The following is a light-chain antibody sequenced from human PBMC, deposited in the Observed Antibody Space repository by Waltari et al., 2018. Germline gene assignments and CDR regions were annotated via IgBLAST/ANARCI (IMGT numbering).Light chain of an antibody. CDR1: NRDIGGHNY. V-gene: IGLV2-14*03. CDR2: DVS. J-gene: IGLJ1*01. CDR3: SSYTSRATYV. Sequence: QCALTQPASVSGSPGQSISIPCTGTNRDIGGHNYASWYQQHPGKAPKLMIYDVSMRPSGVSIRFSGSKSGNTASLTISGLQPDDKADYYCSSYTSRATYVFGTGTKVTVL.